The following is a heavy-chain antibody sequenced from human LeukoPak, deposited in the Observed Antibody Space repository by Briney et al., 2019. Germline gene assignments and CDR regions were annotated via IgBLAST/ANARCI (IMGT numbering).Heavy chain of an antibody. CDR2: IYYSGGT. CDR1: GGSISSSSYY. D-gene: IGHD3-22*01. V-gene: IGHV4-39*07. CDR3: ASRQPESALYYYDSSGQLDY. Sequence: SETLSLTCTVSGGSISSSSYYWGWIRQPPGKGLEWVGRIYYSGGTYHNPPLKSRVTISVDTSKNQFSLKLSSVTAADTAVYYCASRQPESALYYYDSSGQLDYWGQGTLVTVSS. J-gene: IGHJ4*02.